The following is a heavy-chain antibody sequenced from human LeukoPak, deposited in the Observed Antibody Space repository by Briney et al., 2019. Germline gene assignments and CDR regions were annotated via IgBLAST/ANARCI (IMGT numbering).Heavy chain of an antibody. CDR2: INTDGSST. CDR3: AREGLAAGRAFDI. CDR1: GFTFSSYW. V-gene: IGHV3-74*01. Sequence: GGSLRLSCAASGFTFSSYWMHWVRHAPGKGLVWVSRINTDGSSTSYADSVKGRFTISRDNAKNTLYLQMNSLRAEDTAVYYCAREGLAAGRAFDIWGQGTMVTVSS. J-gene: IGHJ3*02. D-gene: IGHD2-15*01.